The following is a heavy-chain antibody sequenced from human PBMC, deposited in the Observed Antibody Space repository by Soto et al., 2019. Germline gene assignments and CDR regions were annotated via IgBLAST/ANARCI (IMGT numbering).Heavy chain of an antibody. CDR2: ISYDGSNK. Sequence: QVQLVESGGGVVQPGRSLRLSCAASGFTFSSYAMHWVRQAPGKGLEWVAVISYDGSNKYYADSVKGRFTISRDNSKNTLYLQMNSLRAEDTAVYYCARDYYRFNSGYGFSIDVWGHGTTVTVSS. J-gene: IGHJ6*02. CDR3: ARDYYRFNSGYGFSIDV. CDR1: GFTFSSYA. V-gene: IGHV3-30-3*01. D-gene: IGHD5-12*01.